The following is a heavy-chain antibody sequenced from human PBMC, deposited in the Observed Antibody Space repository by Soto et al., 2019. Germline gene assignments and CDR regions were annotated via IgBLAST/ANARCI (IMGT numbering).Heavy chain of an antibody. CDR2: VYHRGDT. CDR3: ASARWDY. Sequence: SETLCLTCAVSGGSFNANWWAWVRQPPGKGLEWIGEVYHRGDTNYNPSLRSRVTVSVDTSKNQFSLTLRSVTAADTAIYYCASARWDYWGQGTLVTVSS. J-gene: IGHJ4*02. V-gene: IGHV4-34*01. D-gene: IGHD2-15*01. CDR1: GGSFNANW.